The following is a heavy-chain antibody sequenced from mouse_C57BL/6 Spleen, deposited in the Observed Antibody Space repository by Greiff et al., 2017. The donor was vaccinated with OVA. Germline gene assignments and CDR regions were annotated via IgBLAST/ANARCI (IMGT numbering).Heavy chain of an antibody. V-gene: IGHV3-6*01. J-gene: IGHJ2*01. D-gene: IGHD2-1*01. CDR2: ISYDGSN. Sequence: ESGPGLVKPSQSLSLTCSVTGYSITSGYYWNWIRQFPGNKLEWMGYISYDGSNNYNPSLKNRISITRDTSKNQFFLKLNSVTTEDTATYYCATYGNLYYFDYWGQGTTLTVSS. CDR1: GYSITSGYY. CDR3: ATYGNLYYFDY.